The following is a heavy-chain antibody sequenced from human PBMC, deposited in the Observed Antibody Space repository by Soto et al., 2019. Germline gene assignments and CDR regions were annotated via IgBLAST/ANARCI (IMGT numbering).Heavy chain of an antibody. J-gene: IGHJ5*02. CDR2: IKSKTDGGTT. CDR1: GFSFSNVW. Sequence: EVQLVESGGGLVKPGGSLRLSCAASGFSFSNVWMNWVRQAPGKGLEWVGRIKSKTDGGTTEYTAPVEGRFTISRADSKSTLYLEMNSLKTDDTAVYFCAKHPRGNGFEAWGKGTLVNVDS. CDR3: AKHPRGNGFEA. V-gene: IGHV3-15*07.